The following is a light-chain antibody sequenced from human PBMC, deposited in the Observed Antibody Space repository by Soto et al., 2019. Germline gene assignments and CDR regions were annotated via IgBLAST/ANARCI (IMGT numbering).Light chain of an antibody. J-gene: IGLJ2*01. V-gene: IGLV2-11*01. Sequence: QSALTQPRSVSGSPGQSVTISCTGTSSDVGTYNFVSWYQQHPGKAPKVMIYDVTKRPSGVPDRFSGSKSGNTASLTISGLQAEDEADYYCCSYAGSSTWVFGGGTQLTVL. CDR3: CSYAGSSTWV. CDR1: SSDVGTYNF. CDR2: DVT.